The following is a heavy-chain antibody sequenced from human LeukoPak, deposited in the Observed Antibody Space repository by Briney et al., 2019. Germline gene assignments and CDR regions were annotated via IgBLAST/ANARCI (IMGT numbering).Heavy chain of an antibody. J-gene: IGHJ5*02. CDR3: ARGLQVADP. CDR1: GDSVSSKNGA. Sequence: SQTLSVTCAISGDSVSSKNGAWNWVRQSPSRGLEWLGRTYYRSKWYSDYAESVQGRIAINPDTSKNQFTLQLYSVTPEDTAVYYCARGLQVADPWGQGTLVTVSS. D-gene: IGHD2-15*01. CDR2: TYYRSKWYS. V-gene: IGHV6-1*01.